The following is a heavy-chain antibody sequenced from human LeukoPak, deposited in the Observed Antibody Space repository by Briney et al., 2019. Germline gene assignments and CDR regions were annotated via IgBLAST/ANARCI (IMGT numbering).Heavy chain of an antibody. CDR3: GRQAFYGGCPTFPLGY. V-gene: IGHV4-34*07. J-gene: IGHJ4*02. Sequence: PSETLSFNCAVYGGTFSCYYWSWIRQPPGKGLEWIGEINHSGSTNYNPSLKSLVTITVDTSKNQFSLQLSPVTDAATVYYYSGRQAFYGGCPTFPLGYWGQGTLVTVSS. D-gene: IGHD4-23*01. CDR1: GGTFSCYY. CDR2: INHSGST.